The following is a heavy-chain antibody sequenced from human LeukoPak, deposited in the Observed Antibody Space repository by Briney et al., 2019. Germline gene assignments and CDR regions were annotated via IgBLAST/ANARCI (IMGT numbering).Heavy chain of an antibody. CDR2: INPNSGGT. D-gene: IGHD4-23*01. CDR3: AMPQGHGVNVKNFDI. J-gene: IGHJ3*02. CDR1: GYTFSAYY. Sequence: ASVKVSCKASGYTFSAYYIRWVRQAPGQGLEWMGWINPNSGGTNYALKFRGRVTMTRDTSISTANMELTSLRSDDTAVYSCAMPQGHGVNVKNFDIWGEGTLVTVSS. V-gene: IGHV1-2*02.